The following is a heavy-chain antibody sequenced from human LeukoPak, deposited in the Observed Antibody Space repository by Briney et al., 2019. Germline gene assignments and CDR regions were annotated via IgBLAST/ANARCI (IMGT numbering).Heavy chain of an antibody. D-gene: IGHD3-9*01. CDR2: INHSGST. V-gene: IGHV4-34*01. J-gene: IGHJ5*02. CDR1: GGSFSGYY. Sequence: PSETLSLTCAVYGGSFSGYYWSWIRQPPGKGLEWIGEINHSGSTNYNPSLKSQVTISVDTSKNQFSLKLSSVTAADTAVYYCARGRWYYDISRRPENWFDPWGQGTLVTVSS. CDR3: ARGRWYYDISRRPENWFDP.